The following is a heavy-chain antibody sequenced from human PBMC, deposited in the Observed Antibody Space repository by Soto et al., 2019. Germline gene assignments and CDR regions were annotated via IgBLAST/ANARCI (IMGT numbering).Heavy chain of an antibody. CDR3: ARSDAASFYYYYYGRDV. CDR1: GGTFSSYA. D-gene: IGHD6-13*01. Sequence: QVQLVQSGAEVKKPGSSVKVSCKASGGTFSSYAISWVRQAPGQGLEWMGGIIPIFGTANYAQKFQGRVTITADKSTNTDYMELSSLRSEDTAVYYCARSDAASFYYYYYGRDVWGQGTTVTVSS. CDR2: IIPIFGTA. J-gene: IGHJ6*02. V-gene: IGHV1-69*06.